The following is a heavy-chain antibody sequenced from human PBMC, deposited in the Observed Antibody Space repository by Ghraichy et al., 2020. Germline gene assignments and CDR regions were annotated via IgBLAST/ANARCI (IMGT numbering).Heavy chain of an antibody. CDR3: AKEEYYYDSSGLYYFDY. J-gene: IGHJ4*02. CDR2: ISGSGGST. V-gene: IGHV3-23*01. Sequence: GGSLRLSCAASGFTFSSYAMSWVRQAPGKGLEWVSAISGSGGSTYYADSVKGRFTISRDNSKNTLYLQMNSLRAEDTAVYYCAKEEYYYDSSGLYYFDYWGQGTLVTVSS. CDR1: GFTFSSYA. D-gene: IGHD3-22*01.